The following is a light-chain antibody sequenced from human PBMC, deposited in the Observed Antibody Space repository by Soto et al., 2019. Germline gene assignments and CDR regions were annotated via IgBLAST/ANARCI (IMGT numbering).Light chain of an antibody. CDR2: DVS. V-gene: IGLV2-14*01. Sequence: QSVLTQPASVSGSPGQSITISCTGTSSDVGGYNYVSWYQQHPGKAPKLMIYDVSNRPSGVSNRFSGSKSGNTASLTISGLQAEDQADYYCSSYPSSSTLYVFGTGTPLTVL. CDR1: SSDVGGYNY. J-gene: IGLJ1*01. CDR3: SSYPSSSTLYV.